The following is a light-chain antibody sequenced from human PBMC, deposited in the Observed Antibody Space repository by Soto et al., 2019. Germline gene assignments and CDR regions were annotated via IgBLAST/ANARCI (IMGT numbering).Light chain of an antibody. V-gene: IGKV1-5*03. Sequence: QMNQSPSTVSAYIGDRVTITCRASQSINIWLAWYQQKPGRAPKLLIHKASTLESGVPSRFSGSGSGTEFTLTISSLQPDDFATYYCQQYNVYWTFGQGTKVDIK. CDR2: KAS. CDR1: QSINIW. J-gene: IGKJ1*01. CDR3: QQYNVYWT.